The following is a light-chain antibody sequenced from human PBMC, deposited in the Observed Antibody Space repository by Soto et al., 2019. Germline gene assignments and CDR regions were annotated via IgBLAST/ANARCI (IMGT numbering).Light chain of an antibody. CDR2: DVS. J-gene: IGLJ2*01. CDR1: SSDVGGSDY. V-gene: IGLV2-14*01. Sequence: QSVLTQPASVSGSPGQSITISCIGTSSDVGGSDYVSWYQQHPGKAPKLVIYDVSNRPSGVSDRFSGSKSGNTASLTISGRQAEDEADYYCCSYTRSNSLVLFGGGTKLTVL. CDR3: CSYTRSNSLVL.